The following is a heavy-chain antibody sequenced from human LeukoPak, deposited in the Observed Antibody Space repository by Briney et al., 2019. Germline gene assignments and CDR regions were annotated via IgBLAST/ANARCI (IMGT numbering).Heavy chain of an antibody. V-gene: IGHV3-7*01. CDR3: TRVPYSYGFSSDY. CDR2: IKQDGSEK. Sequence: GGSLRLSCAASGFTFSSYWMSWVRQAPGKGLEWVANIKQDGSEKNYVDSVKGRFTISRDNAKTSLYLQMNSLRAEDTAVYYCTRVPYSYGFSSDYWGQGTLVTVSS. J-gene: IGHJ4*02. CDR1: GFTFSSYW. D-gene: IGHD5-18*01.